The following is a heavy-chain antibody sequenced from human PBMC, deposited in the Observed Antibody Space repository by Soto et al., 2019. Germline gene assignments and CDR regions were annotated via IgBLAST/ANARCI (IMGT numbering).Heavy chain of an antibody. CDR3: ARELGTY. J-gene: IGHJ4*02. D-gene: IGHD7-27*01. Sequence: SETLSLTCAVYGGSFSGYYWSWIRQPPGKGLEWIGENNHSGSTNYNPSLKSRVTISVDTSKNQFSLKLSSVTAADTAVYYCARELGTYWGQGTLVTVSS. CDR1: GGSFSGYY. CDR2: NNHSGST. V-gene: IGHV4-34*01.